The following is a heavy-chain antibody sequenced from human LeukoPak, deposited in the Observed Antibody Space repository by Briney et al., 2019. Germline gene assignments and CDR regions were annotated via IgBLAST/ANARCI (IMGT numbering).Heavy chain of an antibody. J-gene: IGHJ6*03. D-gene: IGHD6-19*01. V-gene: IGHV4-39*07. CDR1: GGPISSSSYN. Sequence: SETLSLTCTVSGGPISSSSYNWGWIRQPPGKGLEGIGSVYYSGSTSYNPSLKSRVTISVDTTKNQFSLKVSSATAADTAVYYCARGQDSSGLLYYYYYYMDVWGKGTTVTVSS. CDR3: ARGQDSSGLLYYYYYYMDV. CDR2: VYYSGST.